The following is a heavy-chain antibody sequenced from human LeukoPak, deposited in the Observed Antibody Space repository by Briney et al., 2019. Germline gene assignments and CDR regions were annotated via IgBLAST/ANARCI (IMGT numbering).Heavy chain of an antibody. D-gene: IGHD2-2*01. J-gene: IGHJ6*03. CDR2: ISGSGGST. Sequence: PGGTLRLSCAASGFTFSSYGMSWVRQAPGKGLEWVSAISGSGGSTYYADSVKGRFTISRDNSKNTLYLQMNSLRAEDTAVYYCAKGYCSSTSCYAVDYYYYMDVWGKGTTVTISS. CDR3: AKGYCSSTSCYAVDYYYYMDV. CDR1: GFTFSSYG. V-gene: IGHV3-23*01.